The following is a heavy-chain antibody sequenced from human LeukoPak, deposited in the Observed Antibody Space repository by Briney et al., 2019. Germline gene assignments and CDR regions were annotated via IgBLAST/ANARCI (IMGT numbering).Heavy chain of an antibody. CDR2: ITPYNGNT. CDR3: AGGSGRLPHDY. Sequence: ASVKVSCKASGYTLTNFGISWVRQAPGQGLEWMGWITPYNGNTNYAQKFQGRVTMTRDTSISTAYMELSRLRSDDTAVYYCAGGSGRLPHDYWGQGTLVTVSS. CDR1: GYTLTNFG. J-gene: IGHJ4*02. V-gene: IGHV1-18*01. D-gene: IGHD3-10*01.